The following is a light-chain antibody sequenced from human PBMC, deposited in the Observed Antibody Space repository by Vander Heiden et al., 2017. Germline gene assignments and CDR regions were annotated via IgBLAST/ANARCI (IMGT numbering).Light chain of an antibody. V-gene: IGKV3-20*01. CDR1: QSLTSGN. Sequence: VVLTQSPVTLSLSPGERATLSCTASQSLTSGNLAWYQQKPGQAPRLVISGASSRATGIPDRFYGSGSGTDFTLTISRLEPEDSAVYYCQHYGGSPLFTFGPGTKVDIK. J-gene: IGKJ3*01. CDR2: GAS. CDR3: QHYGGSPLFT.